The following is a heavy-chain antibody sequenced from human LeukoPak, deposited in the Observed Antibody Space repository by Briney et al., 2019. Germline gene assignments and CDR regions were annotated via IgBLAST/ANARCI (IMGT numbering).Heavy chain of an antibody. V-gene: IGHV1-2*02. Sequence: ASVKVSCKASGYTFTGYYIHLVRQAPGQGLEWMEWINPNSGGTNYAQKFQGRVTMTRDTSITTAYMELTRLRSDDTAVYYCARGDGRWFGEFSTWFDPWGQGTLVTVSS. D-gene: IGHD3-10*01. CDR1: GYTFTGYY. CDR3: ARGDGRWFGEFSTWFDP. CDR2: INPNSGGT. J-gene: IGHJ5*02.